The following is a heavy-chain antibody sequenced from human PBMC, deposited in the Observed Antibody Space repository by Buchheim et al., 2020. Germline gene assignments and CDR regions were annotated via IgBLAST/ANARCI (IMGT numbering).Heavy chain of an antibody. CDR2: IKQDGSEK. CDR1: GFTFSSYW. V-gene: IGHV3-7*01. J-gene: IGHJ6*02. Sequence: EVQLVESGGGLVQPGGSLRLSCAASGFTFSSYWMSWVRQAPGKGLEWVANIKQDGSEKYYVDSVKGRFTISRDNAKNSLYLQMNSLRAEDTAVYHCARHFSYDSSGYKPNYYYGMDVWGQGTT. D-gene: IGHD3-22*01. CDR3: ARHFSYDSSGYKPNYYYGMDV.